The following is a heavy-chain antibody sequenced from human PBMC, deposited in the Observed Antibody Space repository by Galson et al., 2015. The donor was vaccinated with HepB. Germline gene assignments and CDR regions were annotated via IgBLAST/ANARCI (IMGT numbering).Heavy chain of an antibody. CDR3: ARYTGTYLGYDY. CDR1: GFNVSAYW. J-gene: IGHJ4*02. CDR2: IKRDGSTT. D-gene: IGHD1-7*01. V-gene: IGHV3-74*01. Sequence: SLRLSCAASGFNVSAYWMYWVRQVPGRGLVWVSRIKRDGSTTTYADSVKGRFTISRDKAKNTLYLQMNSLRVEDTAIYYCARYTGTYLGYDYWGQGALVAVSS.